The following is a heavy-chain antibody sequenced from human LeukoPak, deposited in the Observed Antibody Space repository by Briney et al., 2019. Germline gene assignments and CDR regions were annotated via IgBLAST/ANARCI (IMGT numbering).Heavy chain of an antibody. V-gene: IGHV3-23*01. CDR1: GFMSSSYA. CDR2: ISGGGSNT. D-gene: IGHD2-2*01. J-gene: IGHJ5*02. CDR3: AKGCRSANCDEGRWFDP. Sequence: PGGSLRLSCAASGFMSSSYAMSWVRQAPGKGLEWVSCISGGGSNTYFADSVKGRFSVSRDNSKNTLYLQMNSLRAEDTATYYCAKGCRSANCDEGRWFDPWGQGTLVIVSS.